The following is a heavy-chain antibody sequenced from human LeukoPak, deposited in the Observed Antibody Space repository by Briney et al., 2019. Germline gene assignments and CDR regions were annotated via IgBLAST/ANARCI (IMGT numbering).Heavy chain of an antibody. J-gene: IGHJ4*02. Sequence: SVKVSCKTSVYTFTNYYIHWVRQAPGQGLEWMGIINPNGGRTIYSRKFRGRVDMTGATSTSTVYMELSSLRYEDTAVYFCSRDQYYVDSSGYLRHFDYWGQGTLVTVSP. CDR2: INPNGGRT. V-gene: IGHV1-46*01. CDR1: VYTFTNYY. CDR3: SRDQYYVDSSGYLRHFDY. D-gene: IGHD3-22*01.